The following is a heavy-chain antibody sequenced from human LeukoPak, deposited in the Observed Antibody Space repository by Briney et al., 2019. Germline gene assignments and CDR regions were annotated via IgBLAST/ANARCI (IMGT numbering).Heavy chain of an antibody. Sequence: GGSLRLSCAASGFTFSSYAMSWVGQAPGKGLEWVSAISGSGGSTYYADSVKGRFTISRDNSKNTLYLQMNSLRAEDTAVYYCAKDLVLRYFDWLLLFDYWGQGTLVTVSS. D-gene: IGHD3-9*01. V-gene: IGHV3-23*01. CDR1: GFTFSSYA. J-gene: IGHJ4*02. CDR2: ISGSGGST. CDR3: AKDLVLRYFDWLLLFDY.